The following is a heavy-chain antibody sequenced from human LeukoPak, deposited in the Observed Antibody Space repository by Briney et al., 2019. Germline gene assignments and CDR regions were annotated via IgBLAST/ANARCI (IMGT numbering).Heavy chain of an antibody. Sequence: GGSLRLSCAVSGFTLGSYWMHWVRQAPGQGLAWVSRVNTDGSSTTYAESVKGRYTISKDNAKNTLYLQMNGLRAEDTAVYYCARELGVGVIGDAFDIWGQGTVVTVSS. J-gene: IGHJ3*02. V-gene: IGHV3-74*01. CDR2: VNTDGSST. CDR3: ARELGVGVIGDAFDI. D-gene: IGHD3-22*01. CDR1: GFTLGSYW.